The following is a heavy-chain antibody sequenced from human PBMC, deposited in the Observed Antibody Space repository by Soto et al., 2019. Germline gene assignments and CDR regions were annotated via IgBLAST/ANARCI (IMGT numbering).Heavy chain of an antibody. CDR2: IYPGDSDT. CDR1: GDSFTSYW. J-gene: IGHJ5*02. D-gene: IGHD1-26*01. V-gene: IGHV5-51*01. Sequence: GESLKISCKGSGDSFTSYWIGWVRQMPGKGLEWMGIIYPGDSDTRYSPSFQGQVTISADKSISTAYLQWSSLKASDTAMYYCARSGVGAKFYNWFDPWGQGTLVTVSS. CDR3: ARSGVGAKFYNWFDP.